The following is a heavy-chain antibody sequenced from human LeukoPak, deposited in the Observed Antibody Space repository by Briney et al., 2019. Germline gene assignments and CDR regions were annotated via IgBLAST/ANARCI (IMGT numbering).Heavy chain of an antibody. CDR1: GGSISSYY. D-gene: IGHD6-19*01. CDR2: IYYSGST. J-gene: IGHJ4*02. V-gene: IGHV4-59*01. CDR3: ARVPNSGWYYFDY. Sequence: PSETLSLTCTVSGGSISSYYWSWIRQPPGKGLEWIGYIYYSGSTNYNPSLKSRVTISVGTSKNQFSLKLSSVTAADTAVYYCARVPNSGWYYFDYWGQGTLVTVSS.